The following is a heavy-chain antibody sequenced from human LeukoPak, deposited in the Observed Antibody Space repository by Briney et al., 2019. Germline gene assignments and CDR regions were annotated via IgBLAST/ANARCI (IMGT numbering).Heavy chain of an antibody. J-gene: IGHJ3*02. CDR3: AKGRIPYCSGGSCYIEPENGAFDI. CDR2: INHSGST. CDR1: GGSFSGYY. Sequence: PSETLSLTCAVYGGSFSGYYWSWIRQPPGKGLEWIGEINHSGSTNYNPSLKSRVTISVDTSKNQISLKLSSATAADTAVYYCAKGRIPYCSGGSCYIEPENGAFDIWGQGTMVTVSS. V-gene: IGHV4-34*01. D-gene: IGHD2-15*01.